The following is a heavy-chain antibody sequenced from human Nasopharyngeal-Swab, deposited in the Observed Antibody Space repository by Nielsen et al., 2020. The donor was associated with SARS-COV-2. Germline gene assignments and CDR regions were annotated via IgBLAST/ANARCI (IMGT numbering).Heavy chain of an antibody. D-gene: IGHD6-19*01. CDR2: ISYDGSNK. V-gene: IGHV3-30*03. J-gene: IGHJ4*02. CDR3: ARDPDSVPGANFDS. CDR1: GFTFSSYG. Sequence: GGSLRLSCAASGFTFSSYGMHWVRQAPGKGLEWVAVISYDGSNKYYADSVKGRFTISRDNSKNSLYLQMNSLRAEDTAVYFCARDPDSVPGANFDSWGQGTLVSVSS.